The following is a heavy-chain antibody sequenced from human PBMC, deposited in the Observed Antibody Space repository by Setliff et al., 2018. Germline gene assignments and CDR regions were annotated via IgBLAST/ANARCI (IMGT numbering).Heavy chain of an antibody. Sequence: WASVKVSCKASGSPFNTYDINWVRQAPGQGLEWLGRIDLYNAGTTYAEKMETKVTMTVDTSSNIGYMELRSLTSDDTGIYFCAMSSWPSRPNDFDLWGQVTEVTVSS. D-gene: IGHD2-8*01. CDR1: GSPFNTYD. CDR3: AMSSWPSRPNDFDL. CDR2: IDLYNAGT. V-gene: IGHV1-18*01. J-gene: IGHJ3*01.